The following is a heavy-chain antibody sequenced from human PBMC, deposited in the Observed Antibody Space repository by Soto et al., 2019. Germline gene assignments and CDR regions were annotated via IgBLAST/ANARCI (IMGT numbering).Heavy chain of an antibody. CDR3: AKPPHSSGWYEGIYYYYLDV. CDR1: GFTFSSYA. D-gene: IGHD6-19*01. CDR2: ISGSGGST. J-gene: IGHJ6*03. Sequence: PGGSLRLSCAASGFTFSSYAMSWVRQAPGRGLEWVSAISGSGGSTYYADSVKGRFTISRDNSKNTLYLQMNSLRAEDTAVYYCAKPPHSSGWYEGIYYYYLDVWGKGTTVTAP. V-gene: IGHV3-23*01.